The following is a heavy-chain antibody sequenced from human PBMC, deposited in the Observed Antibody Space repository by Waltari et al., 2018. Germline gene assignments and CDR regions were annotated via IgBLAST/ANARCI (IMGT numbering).Heavy chain of an antibody. Sequence: QVQVVESGGGVVQPGRSLRLSCAASEFTFSTYAMHWVRQAPGKGREWLAVISDNGRNRYYEDSVKGRFTISRDNSKKTLYLQMSSLRAEDTAVYYCARDYCDRTNCHGMDVWGQGTTVTVSS. D-gene: IGHD3-22*01. CDR2: ISDNGRNR. J-gene: IGHJ6*02. CDR1: EFTFSTYA. CDR3: ARDYCDRTNCHGMDV. V-gene: IGHV3-30*04.